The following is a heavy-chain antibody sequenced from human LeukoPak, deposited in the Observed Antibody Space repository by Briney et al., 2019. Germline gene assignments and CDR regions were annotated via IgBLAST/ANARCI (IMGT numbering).Heavy chain of an antibody. CDR2: IFHSGTT. CDR1: GYSISSGYY. Sequence: SETLSLTCAVPGYSISSGYYWGWIRQPPGKGLGWIGSIFHSGTTYYNPSLQSRVTISVDTSKNQFSLKLSSVTAADTAVYYCAASGYSYGLQKYWGQGTLVTVSS. D-gene: IGHD5-18*01. V-gene: IGHV4-38-2*01. CDR3: AASGYSYGLQKY. J-gene: IGHJ4*02.